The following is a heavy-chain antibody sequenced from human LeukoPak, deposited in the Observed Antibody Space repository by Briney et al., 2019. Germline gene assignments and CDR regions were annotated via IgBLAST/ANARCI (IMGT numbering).Heavy chain of an antibody. Sequence: GESLKISCKGSGYSFTSYWIGWVRQMPGKGLEWLGIIYPGDSDTRYSPSFQGQVTISADKSISTAYLQWSSLKASDTAMYYCARRYRFSSSWYYFDYWGQGTLVTVSS. D-gene: IGHD6-13*01. CDR2: IYPGDSDT. J-gene: IGHJ4*02. CDR3: ARRYRFSSSWYYFDY. CDR1: GYSFTSYW. V-gene: IGHV5-51*01.